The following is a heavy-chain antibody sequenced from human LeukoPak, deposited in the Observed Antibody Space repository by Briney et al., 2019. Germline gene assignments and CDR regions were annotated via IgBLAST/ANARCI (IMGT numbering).Heavy chain of an antibody. CDR3: AVLHHLRRKGRSSSLPN. CDR1: GGSFSGYY. D-gene: IGHD6-13*01. CDR2: INHSGST. Sequence: SETLSLTCAVYGGSFSGYYWSWIRQPPGKGLEWIGEINHSGSTNYNPSLKRRVTISVDTSKNQFSLKLSSVTAADTAVYYCAVLHHLRRKGRSSSLPNWGQGTLVTVSS. J-gene: IGHJ4*02. V-gene: IGHV4-34*01.